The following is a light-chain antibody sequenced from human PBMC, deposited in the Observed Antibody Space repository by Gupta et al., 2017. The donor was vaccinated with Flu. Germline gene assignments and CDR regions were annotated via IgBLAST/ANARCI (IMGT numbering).Light chain of an antibody. CDR2: DAS. J-gene: IGKJ3*01. CDR3: QHFDHLPSFT. Sequence: VGDRVTITCQARQDINNFLNWYKQKPGKAPRLLIYDASNWKTGVSSRFSGSGSGTHFTFTISSLQPEDIATYYCQHFDHLPSFTFGHGTKVDHK. V-gene: IGKV1-33*01. CDR1: QDINNF.